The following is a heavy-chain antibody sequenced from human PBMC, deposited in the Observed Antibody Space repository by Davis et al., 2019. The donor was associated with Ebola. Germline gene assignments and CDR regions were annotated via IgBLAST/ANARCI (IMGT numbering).Heavy chain of an antibody. D-gene: IGHD2-2*01. CDR2: IRSKANSYAT. V-gene: IGHV3-73*01. J-gene: IGHJ4*02. CDR3: SSPDCSSTSCSDY. Sequence: GESLKISCAASGFTFSGSAMHWVRQASGKGLEWVGRIRSKANSYATAYAASVKGWFTISRDDSKNTAYLQMNSLKTEDTAVYYCSSPDCSSTSCSDYWGQGTLVTVSS. CDR1: GFTFSGSA.